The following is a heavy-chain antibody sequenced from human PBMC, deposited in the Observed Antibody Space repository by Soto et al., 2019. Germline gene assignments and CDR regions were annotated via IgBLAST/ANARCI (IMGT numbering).Heavy chain of an antibody. CDR2: INHSGST. CDR1: GGSFSGYY. J-gene: IGHJ4*02. V-gene: IGHV4-34*01. D-gene: IGHD3-10*01. CDR3: ARIYGSGSYYPS. Sequence: SETLSLTCAVYGGSFSGYYWSWIRQPPGKGLEWIGEINHSGSTNYNPSLKSRVTISVDTSKNQFSLKLSSVTAADTAVYYCARIYGSGSYYPSWGQGTLVTVSS.